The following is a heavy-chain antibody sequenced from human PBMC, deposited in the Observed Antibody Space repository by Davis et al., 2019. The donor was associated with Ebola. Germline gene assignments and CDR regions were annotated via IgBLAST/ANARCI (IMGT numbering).Heavy chain of an antibody. CDR3: ARDHLTIFGVVGGY. CDR1: GFTVSSNY. J-gene: IGHJ4*02. Sequence: GESLKISCAASGFTVSSNYMSWVRQAPGKGLEWVSVIYSGGSTYYADSVKGRFTISRDNSKNTLYLQMNSLRAEDTAVYYCARDHLTIFGVVGGYWGQGTLVTVSS. D-gene: IGHD3-3*01. V-gene: IGHV3-66*01. CDR2: IYSGGST.